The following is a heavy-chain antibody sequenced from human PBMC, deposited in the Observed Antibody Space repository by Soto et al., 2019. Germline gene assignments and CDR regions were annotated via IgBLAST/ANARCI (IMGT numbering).Heavy chain of an antibody. Sequence: QVQLVQSGAEVKKPGSSVKVSCKASGGTFSSYAISWVRQAPGQGLEWMGGIIPIFGTANYAQKFQGRVTITADESTSTAYMELSSLTSEDTAVYYCARGLVVGATFYYYGMDVWGQGTTVTVSS. V-gene: IGHV1-69*01. D-gene: IGHD1-26*01. CDR3: ARGLVVGATFYYYGMDV. CDR1: GGTFSSYA. CDR2: IIPIFGTA. J-gene: IGHJ6*02.